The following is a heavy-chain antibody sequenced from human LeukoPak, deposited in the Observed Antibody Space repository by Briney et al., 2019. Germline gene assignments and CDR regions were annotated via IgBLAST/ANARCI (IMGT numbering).Heavy chain of an antibody. J-gene: IGHJ3*02. D-gene: IGHD2-2*02. CDR3: ARHVVVPAAITPDAFDI. Sequence: SETLSLTCTVSGGSISSSSYYWGWIRQPPGKGLEWIGSIYYSGSTYYNPSLKSRVTISVDTSKNQFSLKLSSVTAADTAVYYCARHVVVPAAITPDAFDIWGQGTMVTVSS. CDR1: GGSISSSSYY. CDR2: IYYSGST. V-gene: IGHV4-39*01.